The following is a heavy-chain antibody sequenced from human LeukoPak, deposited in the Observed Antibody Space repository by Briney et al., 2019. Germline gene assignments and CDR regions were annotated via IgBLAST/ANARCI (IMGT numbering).Heavy chain of an antibody. CDR1: GFTFSSYA. CDR2: ISGSGGSK. Sequence: GGSLRLSCAASGFTFSSYAMSWVRQAPGKGLEWVSAISGSGGSKYYADSVKGRFTISRDNSKNTLYLQMNSLRAEDTAVYYCAKSHYDFWSGYPDLDYWGQGTLVTVSS. V-gene: IGHV3-23*01. J-gene: IGHJ4*02. CDR3: AKSHYDFWSGYPDLDY. D-gene: IGHD3-3*01.